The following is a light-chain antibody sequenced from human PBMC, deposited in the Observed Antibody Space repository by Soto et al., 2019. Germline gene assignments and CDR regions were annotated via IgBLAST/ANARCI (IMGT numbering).Light chain of an antibody. CDR3: QQRSNWLPYT. J-gene: IGKJ2*01. CDR1: QSVSSY. CDR2: DAS. Sequence: EIVLTQSPATLSLSPGERATLSCRASQSVSSYLAWYQQKPGQAPRLLIYDASNRATGIPARFSGSGAGTDFTRTIRSLEPEDFAVYYCQQRSNWLPYTFGQGTKLEIK. V-gene: IGKV3-11*01.